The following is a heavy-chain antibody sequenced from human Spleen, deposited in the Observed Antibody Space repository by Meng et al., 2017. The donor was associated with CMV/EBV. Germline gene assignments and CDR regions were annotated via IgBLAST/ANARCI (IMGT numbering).Heavy chain of an antibody. CDR1: GDSISSNSYY. D-gene: IGHD1-26*01. J-gene: IGHJ1*01. CDR2: IDYSGIT. CDR3: ARHRGNYYQSFLH. V-gene: IGHV4-39*01. Sequence: GPGPGSVKHSGTLSLTCTVSGDSISSNSYYWGWIRQPPGKGLEWIASIDYSGITFQNPSLKSRLTTSVDTSKNQFSLQLRFVTAADTAVYYCARHRGNYYQSFLHWGQGTLVTVSS.